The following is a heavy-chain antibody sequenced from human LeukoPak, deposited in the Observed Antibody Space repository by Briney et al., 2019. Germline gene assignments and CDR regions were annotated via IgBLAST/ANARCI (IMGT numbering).Heavy chain of an antibody. Sequence: GASVKVSCKASGYTFTGYYMHWVRQAPGQGLEWMGWISAYNGNTNYAQKLQGRVTMTTDTSTSTAYMELRSLRSDDTAVYYCARVDGDYVKFDPWGQGTLVTVSS. CDR1: GYTFTGYY. J-gene: IGHJ5*02. CDR2: ISAYNGNT. D-gene: IGHD4-17*01. CDR3: ARVDGDYVKFDP. V-gene: IGHV1-18*04.